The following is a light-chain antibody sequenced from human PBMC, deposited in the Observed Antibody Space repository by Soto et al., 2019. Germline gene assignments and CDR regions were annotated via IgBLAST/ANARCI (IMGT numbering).Light chain of an antibody. V-gene: IGLV2-8*01. CDR2: EVS. CDR3: SSYAGSNDRWV. J-gene: IGLJ3*02. CDR1: SSDIGAYND. Sequence: QSALTQPPSASGSPGQSVTISCTGTSSDIGAYNDVSWYQQHPGKAPKLMIHEVSKRHSGVPDRFSGSKSGNTASLTVSGLQAEDEADYYCSSYAGSNDRWVFGGGTKLTVL.